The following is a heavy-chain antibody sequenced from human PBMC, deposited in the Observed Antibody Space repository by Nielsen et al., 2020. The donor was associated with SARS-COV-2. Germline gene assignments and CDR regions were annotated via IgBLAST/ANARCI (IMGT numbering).Heavy chain of an antibody. CDR3: ARNLLASITIFGVVSHYGMDV. D-gene: IGHD3-3*01. V-gene: IGHV4-39*01. Sequence: WIRQPPGKGLEWIGSVYYSGTTYYKPSLKSRVTISVDTSKNQFSLQFSSVTAADTAVYYCARNLLASITIFGVVSHYGMDVWGQGTTVTVSS. CDR2: VYYSGTT. J-gene: IGHJ6*02.